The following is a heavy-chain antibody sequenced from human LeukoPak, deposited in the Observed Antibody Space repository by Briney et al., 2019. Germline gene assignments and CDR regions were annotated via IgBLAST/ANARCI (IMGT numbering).Heavy chain of an antibody. Sequence: PSETLSLTCTVSGGSISSSSYYWGWIRQPPGKGLEWIVSIYYSGSTYYNPSLKSRVTISVYTSKNQFSLKLSSVTAADTAVYYCASSSKAMVTPFDYWGQGTLVTVSS. V-gene: IGHV4-39*01. J-gene: IGHJ4*02. CDR3: ASSSKAMVTPFDY. D-gene: IGHD5-18*01. CDR1: GGSISSSSYY. CDR2: IYYSGST.